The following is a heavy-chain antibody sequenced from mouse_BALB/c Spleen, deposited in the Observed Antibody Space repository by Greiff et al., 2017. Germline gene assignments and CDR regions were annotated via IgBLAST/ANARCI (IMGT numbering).Heavy chain of an antibody. CDR1: GYSFTGYN. V-gene: IGHV1-39*01. CDR3: ARRGPYPYYFDY. Sequence: VQLQQSGPELEKPGASVKISCKASGYSFTGYNMNWVKQSNGKSLEWIGNIDPYYGGTSYNQKFKGKATLTVDTSSSTAYMQFNSLTSEDSAVYYCARRGPYPYYFDYWGQGTTLTVSS. CDR2: IDPYYGGT. J-gene: IGHJ2*01.